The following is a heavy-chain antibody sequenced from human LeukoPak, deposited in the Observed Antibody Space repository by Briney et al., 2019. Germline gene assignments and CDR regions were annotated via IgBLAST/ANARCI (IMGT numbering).Heavy chain of an antibody. CDR3: ATNEGSI. CDR1: GFTFSDHY. J-gene: IGHJ4*02. D-gene: IGHD1-26*01. Sequence: GGSLRLSCAASGFTFSDHYVSWFRQAPGKGLEWVSYISNSGSLKYYADSVKGRFTISRDNAKNSLYLQMDSLRAEETAVYYCATNEGSIWGQGTLVTVSS. V-gene: IGHV3-11*01. CDR2: ISNSGSLK.